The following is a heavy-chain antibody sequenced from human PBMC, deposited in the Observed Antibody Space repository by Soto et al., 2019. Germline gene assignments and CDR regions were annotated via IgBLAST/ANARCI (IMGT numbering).Heavy chain of an antibody. CDR3: ASMSQVSEWLLDGMDV. Sequence: GGSLRLSCAASGFTFSSYWMHWVRHAPGKGLMWVSRIHNDGSTTRYADSVKGRFTISRDNAKNTLYLQMNSLRAEDTAVYYCASMSQVSEWLLDGMDVWGQGTTVTVSS. D-gene: IGHD3-3*01. V-gene: IGHV3-74*01. CDR2: IHNDGSTT. J-gene: IGHJ6*02. CDR1: GFTFSSYW.